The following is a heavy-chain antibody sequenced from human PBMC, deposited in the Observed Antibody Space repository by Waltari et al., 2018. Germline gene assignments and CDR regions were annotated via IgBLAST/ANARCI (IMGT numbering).Heavy chain of an antibody. CDR2: ISSSSSTI. J-gene: IGHJ3*01. CDR3: ARDRGSSGWYPN. CDR1: GFTFSSYS. V-gene: IGHV3-48*04. D-gene: IGHD6-19*01. Sequence: EVQLVESGGGLVQPGGSLRLSCAASGFTFSSYSMNWVRQAPGKGLEWVSYISSSSSTIYYADSVKGRFTISRDNAKNSLYLQMNSLRAEDTAVYYCARDRGSSGWYPNWGQGTMVTVSS.